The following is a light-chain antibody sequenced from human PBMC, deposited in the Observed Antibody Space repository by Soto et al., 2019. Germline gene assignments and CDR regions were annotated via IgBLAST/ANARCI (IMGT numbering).Light chain of an antibody. CDR2: DAS. CDR1: QSVSSY. CDR3: QQYGSSPVT. Sequence: EIVMTQSPATLSVSPGERATLSCRASQSVSSYLAWYQQIPGQAPRLLIYDASNRATGTPARFSGSGSGTDFTLTISSLEPEDFAVYYCQQYGSSPVTFGQGTKVDIK. J-gene: IGKJ1*01. V-gene: IGKV3-11*01.